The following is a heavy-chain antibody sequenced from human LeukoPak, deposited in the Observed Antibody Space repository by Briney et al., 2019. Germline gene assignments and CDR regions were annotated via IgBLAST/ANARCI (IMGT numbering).Heavy chain of an antibody. CDR2: ISYDGSNK. V-gene: IGHV3-30-3*01. Sequence: GRSLRLSCAASGFTFSNYAMHWVRQAPGKGLEWVAVISYDGSNKYYTDSVKGRFTISRDNSKNTLHLQMSSLRAEDTSMYYCARPQSKWELLSYFDYWGQGTLVTVSS. D-gene: IGHD1-26*01. CDR1: GFTFSNYA. CDR3: ARPQSKWELLSYFDY. J-gene: IGHJ4*02.